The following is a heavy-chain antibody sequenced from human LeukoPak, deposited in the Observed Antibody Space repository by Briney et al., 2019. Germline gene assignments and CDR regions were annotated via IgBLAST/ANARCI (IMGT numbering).Heavy chain of an antibody. D-gene: IGHD5-18*01. CDR2: INHSGST. CDR3: ARMMSVDTAMATSRYGMDV. CDR1: GGSFSGYY. Sequence: PSETLSLTCAVYGGSFSGYYWSWIRQPPGKGLEWIGEINHSGSTNYNPSLKSRVTISVDTSKNQFSLKLSSVTAADTAVYYCARMMSVDTAMATSRYGMDVWGQGTTVTVSS. V-gene: IGHV4-34*01. J-gene: IGHJ6*02.